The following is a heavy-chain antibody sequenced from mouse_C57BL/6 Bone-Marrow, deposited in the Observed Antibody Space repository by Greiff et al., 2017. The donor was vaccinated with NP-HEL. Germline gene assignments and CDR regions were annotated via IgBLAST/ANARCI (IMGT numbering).Heavy chain of an antibody. V-gene: IGHV1-9*01. D-gene: IGHD1-1*01. Sequence: QVQLQQSGAELMKPGASVKLSCKATGYTFTGYWIEWVKQRPGHGLEWIGEILPGSGSTNYNEKFKGKTTFTADTSSNTAYMQLSSLTTEDSAIYYCARRSFITTVVDYFDYWGQGTTLTVSS. CDR3: ARRSFITTVVDYFDY. CDR1: GYTFTGYW. J-gene: IGHJ2*01. CDR2: ILPGSGST.